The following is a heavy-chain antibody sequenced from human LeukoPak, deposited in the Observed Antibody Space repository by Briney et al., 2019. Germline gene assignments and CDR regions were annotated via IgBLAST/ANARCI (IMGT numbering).Heavy chain of an antibody. CDR2: IGNTGKT. D-gene: IGHD3-9*01. CDR3: ARDLGTDTGYTNRFDL. V-gene: IGHV3-13*01. Sequence: GGSLRLSCTASGFAFSTYEMHWVRQATGKGLEWVSAIGNTGKTYYLDSVKGRFTISRENAKNSLYLQMNSLRARDTAVYYCARDLGTDTGYTNRFDLWGQGTLVTVSS. J-gene: IGHJ5*02. CDR1: GFAFSTYE.